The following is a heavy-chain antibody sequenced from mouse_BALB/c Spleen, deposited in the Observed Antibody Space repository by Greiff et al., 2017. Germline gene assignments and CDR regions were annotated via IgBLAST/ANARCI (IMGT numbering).Heavy chain of an antibody. CDR1: GFTFSDYY. J-gene: IGHJ3*01. D-gene: IGHD1-1*01. V-gene: IGHV5-4*02. CDR3: ARGHYYGSSVWFAY. Sequence: EVQLQESGGGLVKPGGSLKLSCAASGFTFSDYYMYWVRQTPEKRLEWVATISDGGSYTYYPDSVKGRFTISRDNAKNNLYLQMSSLKSEDTAMYYCARGHYYGSSVWFAYWGQGTLVTVSA. CDR2: ISDGGSYT.